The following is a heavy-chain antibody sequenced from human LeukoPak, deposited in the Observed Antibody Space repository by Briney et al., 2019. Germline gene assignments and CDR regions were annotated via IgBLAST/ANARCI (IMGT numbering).Heavy chain of an antibody. Sequence: GGSLRLSCAASGFTFSHYNMNWVRQAPGKGLESVSYISSTSNTIYYADSVKGRFTISRDNAKNSLYLQMNTLRAEDTAVHYCARGITMVRGVMNLDYWGQGTLVTVSS. V-gene: IGHV3-48*01. J-gene: IGHJ4*02. D-gene: IGHD3-10*01. CDR3: ARGITMVRGVMNLDY. CDR2: ISSTSNTI. CDR1: GFTFSHYN.